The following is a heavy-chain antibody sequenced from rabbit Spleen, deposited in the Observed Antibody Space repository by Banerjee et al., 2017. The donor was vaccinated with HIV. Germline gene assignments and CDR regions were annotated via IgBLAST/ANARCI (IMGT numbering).Heavy chain of an antibody. V-gene: IGHV1S45*01. CDR3: AKGSAAMTMMITGYYLNL. J-gene: IGHJ4*01. Sequence: QEQLEESGGGLVKPEGSLTLTCTASEFSFSNKYYICWVRQAPGKGPEWIGCIYPDGSGSTAYANWAKGRFTISKTSSTTVTLQMTSLTAADTATYFCAKGSAAMTMMITGYYLNLWGQGTLVTVS. D-gene: IGHD2-1*01. CDR1: EFSFSNKYY. CDR2: IYPDGSGST.